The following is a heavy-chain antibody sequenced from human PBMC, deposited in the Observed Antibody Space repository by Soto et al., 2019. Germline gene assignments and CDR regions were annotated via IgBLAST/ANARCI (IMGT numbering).Heavy chain of an antibody. J-gene: IGHJ3*02. D-gene: IGHD3-22*01. Sequence: PSETLSLTCAVYGGSFSGYYWSWIRQPPGKGLEWIGEINHSGSTNYNPSLKSRVTISVDTSKNQFSLKLSSVTAADTAVYYCARGWATMIVVAPDAFDIWGQGTMVTVSS. V-gene: IGHV4-34*01. CDR3: ARGWATMIVVAPDAFDI. CDR1: GGSFSGYY. CDR2: INHSGST.